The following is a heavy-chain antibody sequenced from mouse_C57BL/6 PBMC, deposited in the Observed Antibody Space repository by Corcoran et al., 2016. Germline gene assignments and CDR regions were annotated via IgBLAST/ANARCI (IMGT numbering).Heavy chain of an antibody. Sequence: QVQLQQSGPELVKPGASVKISCKASGYTFTDYYINWVKQRPGQGLEWIGWIFPGSGSTYYNEKFKGKATLTVDKSSSTAYMLLSSLTSEDSAVYFCARFSRLLRTLLLYFDYWGQGTTLTVSS. D-gene: IGHD1-1*01. CDR2: IFPGSGST. CDR1: GYTFTDYY. V-gene: IGHV1-75*01. CDR3: ARFSRLLRTLLLYFDY. J-gene: IGHJ2*01.